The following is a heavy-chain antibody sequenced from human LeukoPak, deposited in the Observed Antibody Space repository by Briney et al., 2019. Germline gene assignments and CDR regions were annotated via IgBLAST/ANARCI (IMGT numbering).Heavy chain of an antibody. Sequence: PSETLSLTCTVSGGSISSGSYYWRWIRQPAGKGLEWIGRIYTGGSTNYNPSLKSRVTISVDTSKNQFSLKLSFVTAADTAVYYCARDQGYSNYYWGQGTLVTVSS. J-gene: IGHJ4*02. V-gene: IGHV4-61*02. CDR3: ARDQGYSNYY. CDR1: GGSISSGSYY. CDR2: IYTGGST. D-gene: IGHD4-11*01.